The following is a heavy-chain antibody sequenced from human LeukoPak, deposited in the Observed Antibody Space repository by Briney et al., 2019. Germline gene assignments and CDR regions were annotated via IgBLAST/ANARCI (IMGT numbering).Heavy chain of an antibody. J-gene: IGHJ4*02. CDR2: IYYSGST. V-gene: IGHV4-61*01. D-gene: IGHD5-18*01. CDR1: GGSVSSGSYY. CDR3: ARGDTAMARVDY. Sequence: PSETLSLTCTVSGGSVSSGSYYWSWIRQPPGKGLEWIGYIYYSGSTNYNPSLKSRVTISVDTSKNQFSLKLSSVTAADTAVYYCARGDTAMARVDYWGQGTLVTVSS.